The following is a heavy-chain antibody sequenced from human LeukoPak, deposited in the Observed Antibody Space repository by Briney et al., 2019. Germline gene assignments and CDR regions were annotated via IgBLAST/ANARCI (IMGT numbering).Heavy chain of an antibody. Sequence: ASVKVSCKASGYTFTGYYMHWVRQAPGQGLEWMGIINPSGGSTSHAQKFQGRVTMTSDTSTSTVYMELSSLRSEDTAVYYCARVPVGASWLDAFDIWGQGTMVTVSS. J-gene: IGHJ3*02. CDR1: GYTFTGYY. CDR3: ARVPVGASWLDAFDI. D-gene: IGHD1-26*01. V-gene: IGHV1-46*01. CDR2: INPSGGST.